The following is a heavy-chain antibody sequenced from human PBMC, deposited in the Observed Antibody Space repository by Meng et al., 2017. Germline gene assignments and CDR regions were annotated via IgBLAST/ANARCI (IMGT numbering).Heavy chain of an antibody. J-gene: IGHJ6*02. CDR2: TGTAGDT. CDR3: ARSKKYYYDSSGYLYGMDV. CDR1: GFTFSSYD. D-gene: IGHD3-22*01. V-gene: IGHV3-13*01. Sequence: GESLKISCAASGFTFSSYDMHWVRQATGKGLEWVSATGTAGDTYYPGSVKGRFTISRENAKNSLYLQMNSLRAGDTAVYYCARSKKYYYDSSGYLYGMDVWGQGTTVTVSS.